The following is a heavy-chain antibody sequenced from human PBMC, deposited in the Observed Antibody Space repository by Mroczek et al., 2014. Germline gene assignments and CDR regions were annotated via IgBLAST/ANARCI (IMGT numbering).Heavy chain of an antibody. Sequence: QVQLQESGPGLVKPSQTLSLTCTVSGGSISSGSYYWSWIRQPAGKGLEWIGRIYTSGSTNYNPPLKSRVTISVDTSKNQFSLKLSSVTAADTAVYYCARGSYYYDSSGYYRYYYYGMDVWGQGTTVTVSS. V-gene: IGHV4-61*02. CDR3: ARGSYYYDSSGYYRYYYYGMDV. J-gene: IGHJ6*02. CDR1: GGSISSGSYY. CDR2: IYTSGST. D-gene: IGHD3-22*01.